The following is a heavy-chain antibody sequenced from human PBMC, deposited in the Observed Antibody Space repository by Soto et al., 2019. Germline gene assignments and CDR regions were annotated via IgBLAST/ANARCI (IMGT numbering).Heavy chain of an antibody. CDR2: INHSGST. CDR3: ARGGNAXDYVWGSYRYIGWYFDY. V-gene: IGHV4-4*02. Sequence: SETLSLTCAVSGGSISSSHWWGWVRQAPGKGLEWIGEINHSGSTNYNPSLKSRVTISVDTSKNQFSLKLSSVTAADTAVYYCARGGNAXDYVWGSYRYIGWYFDYWGQGTLVTVSS. CDR1: GGSISSSHW. D-gene: IGHD3-16*02. J-gene: IGHJ4*02.